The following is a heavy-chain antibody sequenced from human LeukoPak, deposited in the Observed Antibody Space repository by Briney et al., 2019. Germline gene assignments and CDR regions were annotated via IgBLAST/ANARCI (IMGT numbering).Heavy chain of an antibody. CDR1: GDSMSSHY. J-gene: IGHJ4*02. Sequence: SEALSLTCDVFGDSMSSHYWSWIRQPPGKGLEWIGYIHYSGTNSYNTSLKSRVTMSVDTSKNQFSLKLSSVTAADTAVYYCARLKYILDSHTPDYWGQGTLVTVSS. D-gene: IGHD3-9*01. CDR2: IHYSGTN. CDR3: ARLKYILDSHTPDY. V-gene: IGHV4-59*11.